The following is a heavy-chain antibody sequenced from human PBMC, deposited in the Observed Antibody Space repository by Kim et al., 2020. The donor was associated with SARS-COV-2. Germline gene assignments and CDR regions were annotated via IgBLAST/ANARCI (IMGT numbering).Heavy chain of an antibody. Sequence: ASVKVSCKASGYTFTSYAMHWVRQAPGQRLEWMGWISAGNGNTKYSQKFQGRVTITRDTSASTAYMELSSLRSEDTAVYYCARDKAVAGTVWYFDLWGRGTLVTVSS. CDR2: ISAGNGNT. CDR1: GYTFTSYA. J-gene: IGHJ2*01. D-gene: IGHD6-19*01. V-gene: IGHV1-3*01. CDR3: ARDKAVAGTVWYFDL.